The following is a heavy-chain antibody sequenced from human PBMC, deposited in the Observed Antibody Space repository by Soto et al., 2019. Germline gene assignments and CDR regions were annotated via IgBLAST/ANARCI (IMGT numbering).Heavy chain of an antibody. CDR3: ARADFNGSWYGYYYYGMDV. J-gene: IGHJ6*02. D-gene: IGHD6-13*01. Sequence: ASVKVSCKASGYTFTSYGIIWVRQDTEQGLEWMGIINPSGGSTSYAQKFQGRVTMTRDTSTSTVYMELSSLRSEDTAVYYCARADFNGSWYGYYYYGMDVWGQGTTVTVSS. CDR1: GYTFTSYG. CDR2: INPSGGST. V-gene: IGHV1-46*01.